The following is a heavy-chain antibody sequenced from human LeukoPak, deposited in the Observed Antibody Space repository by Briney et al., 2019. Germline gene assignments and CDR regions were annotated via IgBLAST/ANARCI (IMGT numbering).Heavy chain of an antibody. D-gene: IGHD2/OR15-2a*01. CDR1: GGSISSYY. V-gene: IGHV4-59*01. J-gene: IGHJ6*02. CDR2: TYYSGST. CDR3: ARHNRGAAGYYYGMDV. Sequence: SETLSLTCTVSGGSISSYYWSWIRQPPGKGLEWIGYTYYSGSTDYNPSLKSRVTISVDTSKNQFSLKLSSVTAADTAVYYCARHNRGAAGYYYGMDVWGQGTTVTVSS.